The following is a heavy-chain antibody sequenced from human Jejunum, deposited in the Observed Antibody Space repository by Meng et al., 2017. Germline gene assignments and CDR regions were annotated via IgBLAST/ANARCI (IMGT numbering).Heavy chain of an antibody. CDR3: THRREDPRSAFYYLDY. CDR1: GVSLSSTGVS. J-gene: IGHJ4*02. CDR2: IYWDDDK. D-gene: IGHD2-15*01. Sequence: QITLKESGPTLVKPTQTLKLTCSLPGVSLSSTGVSVGWIRQPPGKALEWLALIYWDDDKRYNPSLMSRLTITKDTSMNHVVLTMTNIDPVDTGTYYCTHRREDPRSAFYYLDYWGQGTLVTVSS. V-gene: IGHV2-5*02.